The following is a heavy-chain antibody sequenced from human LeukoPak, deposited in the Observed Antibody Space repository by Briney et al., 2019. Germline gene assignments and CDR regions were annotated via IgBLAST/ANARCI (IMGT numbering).Heavy chain of an antibody. CDR1: GGSFSGYY. J-gene: IGHJ4*02. D-gene: IGHD6-6*01. V-gene: IGHV4-34*01. CDR2: INRSGST. CDR3: ARESYSSSYLFDF. Sequence: SETLSLTCAVYGGSFSGYYWSWIRQPPGKGLEWIGEINRSGSTNYNPSLKSRVTMSVDTSKNQISLKVNSVTAADTAVYYCARESYSSSYLFDFWGQGTLVTVSS.